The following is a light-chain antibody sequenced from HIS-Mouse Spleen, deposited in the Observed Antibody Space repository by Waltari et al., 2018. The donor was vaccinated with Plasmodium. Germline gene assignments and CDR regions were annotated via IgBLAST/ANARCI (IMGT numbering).Light chain of an antibody. CDR2: GAS. CDR1: QSVSSN. J-gene: IGKJ1*01. Sequence: ELVMTQSPATLSVSPGERATLFCRASQSVSSNLAWYQQKPGQAPRLLIYGASPRATGIPARFSGRGSGTEFTLTISSLQSEDFAVYYCQQYNNWPAWTFGQGTKVEIK. CDR3: QQYNNWPAWT. V-gene: IGKV3-15*01.